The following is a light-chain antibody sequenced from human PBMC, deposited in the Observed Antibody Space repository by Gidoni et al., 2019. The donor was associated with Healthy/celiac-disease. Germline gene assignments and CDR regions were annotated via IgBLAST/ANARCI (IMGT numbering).Light chain of an antibody. J-gene: IGLJ2*01. Sequence: QSVLTQPPSASGTPGQRVTISCSGSSSNIGSNTVNWYQQHPGTAPKLLISSNNQRPSGVPDRFSGSKSGTSASLAISGLQSEDEADYYCAAWDDSLNGHVVFGGGTKLTVL. CDR3: AAWDDSLNGHVV. CDR2: SNN. V-gene: IGLV1-44*01. CDR1: SSNIGSNT.